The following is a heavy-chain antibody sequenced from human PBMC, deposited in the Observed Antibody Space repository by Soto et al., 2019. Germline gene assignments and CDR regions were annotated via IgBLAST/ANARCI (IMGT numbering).Heavy chain of an antibody. D-gene: IGHD2-21*02. Sequence: SETLSLTCTVAGGSISSGCYYWSWIRQHPGKGLEWIGYIYYSGSTYYNPSLKSRVTISVDTSKNQFSLKLSSVTAADTAVYYCARVVVVVTASAEYFQHWGQGTLVTVSS. J-gene: IGHJ1*01. V-gene: IGHV4-31*03. CDR1: GGSISSGCYY. CDR2: IYYSGST. CDR3: ARVVVVVTASAEYFQH.